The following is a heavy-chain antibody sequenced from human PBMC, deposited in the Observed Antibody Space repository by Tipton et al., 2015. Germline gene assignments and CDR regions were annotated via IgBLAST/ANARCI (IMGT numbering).Heavy chain of an antibody. CDR1: GFTFSSYA. CDR3: AKDRTGYNYGEGPFDY. Sequence: SLRLSCAASGFTFSSYAMHWVRQAPGKGLEWAALISYDGSNKYYADSVKGRFTISRDNSKNTLYLQMNSLRAEDTAVYYCAKDRTGYNYGEGPFDYWGQGTLVTVSS. V-gene: IGHV3-30*18. D-gene: IGHD5-18*01. J-gene: IGHJ4*02. CDR2: ISYDGSNK.